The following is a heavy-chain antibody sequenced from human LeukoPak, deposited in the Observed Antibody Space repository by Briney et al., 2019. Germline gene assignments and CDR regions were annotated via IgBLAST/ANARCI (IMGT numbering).Heavy chain of an antibody. CDR2: IYYSGST. CDR3: ARARLGTFYYFAY. V-gene: IGHV4-39*07. J-gene: IGHJ4*02. Sequence: SETLSLTCTVSGGSISSSSYYWGWIRQPPGKGLEWIGSIYYSGSTYYDPSLKSRVTISVDTSKNQFSLKLSSVTAADTAVYYCARARLGTFYYFAYGGKGTWVTVSS. CDR1: GGSISSSSYY. D-gene: IGHD7-27*01.